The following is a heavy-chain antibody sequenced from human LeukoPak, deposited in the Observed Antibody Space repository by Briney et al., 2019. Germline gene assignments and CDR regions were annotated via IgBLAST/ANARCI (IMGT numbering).Heavy chain of an antibody. V-gene: IGHV3-9*01. CDR2: ISWNSGGI. D-gene: IGHD1-26*01. CDR1: GFTFDDYA. CDR3: AKNWGSGSYDPYFDY. Sequence: GRSLRLSCAASGFTFDDYAMHWVRQLPGKGLEWVSGISWNSGGIVYADSVKGRFTISRDNAKSSLYLQMNSLRAEDTALYYCAKNWGSGSYDPYFDYWGQGTLVTVSS. J-gene: IGHJ4*02.